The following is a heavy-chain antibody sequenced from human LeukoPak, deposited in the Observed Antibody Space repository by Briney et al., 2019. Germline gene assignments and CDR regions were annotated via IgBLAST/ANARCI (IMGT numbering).Heavy chain of an antibody. J-gene: IGHJ4*02. CDR3: ARTPLLTYYYDSSGYYSFDY. V-gene: IGHV3-23*01. D-gene: IGHD3-22*01. CDR1: GFTFSSYA. CDR2: ISGSGGST. Sequence: GGSLRLSCAASGFTFSSYAMSWVRQAPGKGLEWVSAISGSGGSTYYADSVKGRFTISRDNAKNSLYLQMNSLRAEDTALYYCARTPLLTYYYDSSGYYSFDYWGQGTLVTVSS.